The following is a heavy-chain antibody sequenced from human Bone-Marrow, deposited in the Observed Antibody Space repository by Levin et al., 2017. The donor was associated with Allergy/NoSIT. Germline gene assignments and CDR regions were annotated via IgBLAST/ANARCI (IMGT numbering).Heavy chain of an antibody. V-gene: IGHV1-18*01. J-gene: IGHJ4*02. CDR2: SSAYNGRT. D-gene: IGHD3-22*01. Sequence: RASVKVSCKASGYTFTSYVISWVRQVPGQGLEWMGWSSAYNGRTKYVQNFEDRVNMTTDRSTSTAYMELRSLGSGDTAVYYCARANYDTSGQRLHFDSWGQGTLVTVSS. CDR1: GYTFTSYV. CDR3: ARANYDTSGQRLHFDS.